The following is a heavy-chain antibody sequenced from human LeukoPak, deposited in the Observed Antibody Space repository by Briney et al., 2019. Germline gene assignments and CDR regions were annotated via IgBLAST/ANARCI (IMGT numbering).Heavy chain of an antibody. CDR1: GYTFTGYY. D-gene: IGHD3-10*01. V-gene: IGHV1-2*02. CDR3: ARDYYDSGSSHDAFDI. J-gene: IGHJ3*02. Sequence: ASVKVSCKASGYTFTGYYMHWVRQAPGQGLGWMGWINPNSGGTNYAQKFQGRVTMTRDTSISTAYMELSRLRSDDTAVYYCARDYYDSGSSHDAFDIWGQGTMVTVSS. CDR2: INPNSGGT.